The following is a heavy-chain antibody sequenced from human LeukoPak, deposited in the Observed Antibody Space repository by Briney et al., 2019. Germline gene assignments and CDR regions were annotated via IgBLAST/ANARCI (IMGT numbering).Heavy chain of an antibody. CDR1: GYTFTSYG. CDR2: ISAYNGNT. D-gene: IGHD6-13*01. CDR3: ARGRSSWYGGLYYFDY. V-gene: IGHV1-18*01. Sequence: ASVKVSCKASGYTFTSYGISWVRQAPGQGLEWMGWISAYNGNTNYAQKLQGRVTMTTGTSTSTAYMELRSLRSDDTAVYYCARGRSSWYGGLYYFDYWGQGTLVTVSS. J-gene: IGHJ4*02.